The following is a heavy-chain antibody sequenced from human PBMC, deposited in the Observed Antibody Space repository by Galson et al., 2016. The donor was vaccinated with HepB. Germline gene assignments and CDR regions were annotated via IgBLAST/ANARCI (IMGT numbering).Heavy chain of an antibody. V-gene: IGHV3-11*06. CDR3: ARVDYGSGCREGWFDP. D-gene: IGHD6-19*01. J-gene: IGHJ5*02. CDR2: ISSSSSNT. Sequence: SLRLSCAASGLTFSDYYMRWVRQAPGKGLEWVSYISSSSSNTNYADSVKGRFTISRDNAKNSLYLQMNSLRAEDTGVYYCARVDYGSGCREGWFDPWGQGTLVTVSS. CDR1: GLTFSDYY.